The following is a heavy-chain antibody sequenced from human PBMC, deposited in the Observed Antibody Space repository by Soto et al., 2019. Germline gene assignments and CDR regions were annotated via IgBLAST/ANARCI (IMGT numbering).Heavy chain of an antibody. CDR1: GGSFSGYY. D-gene: IGHD3-10*01. Sequence: QVQLQQWGAGLLKPSETLSLTCAVYGGSFSGYYWSWIRQPPGKGLEWIGEINHSGSTNYNPSLKRRFTISVDSSKNQFSLKLSFVTAADTAVYYCARDKFPAMVRGVNVGFQHWGRGTLVTVSS. CDR3: ARDKFPAMVRGVNVGFQH. J-gene: IGHJ1*01. CDR2: INHSGST. V-gene: IGHV4-34*01.